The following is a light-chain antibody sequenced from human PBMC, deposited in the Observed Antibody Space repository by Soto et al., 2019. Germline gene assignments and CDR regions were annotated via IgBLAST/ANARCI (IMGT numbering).Light chain of an antibody. CDR3: QQYCYLIA. J-gene: IGKJ5*01. Sequence: VLTQSPGTLSLSPGEIVTLSCRARQSVSGSYLAWYQQRPGQAPRLLIYGASSRATGIPERFSGSGSGTALALTITRLETEEFAVYYCQQYCYLIAVGQGTRLEIK. V-gene: IGKV3-20*01. CDR1: QSVSGSY. CDR2: GAS.